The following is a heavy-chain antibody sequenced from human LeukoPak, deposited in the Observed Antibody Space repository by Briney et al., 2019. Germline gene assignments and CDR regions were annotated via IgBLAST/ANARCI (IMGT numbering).Heavy chain of an antibody. CDR2: IYYSGST. V-gene: IGHV4-31*03. Sequence: PSETLSLTCTVSGGSISSGGYYWSWIRQHPGKGLEWIGYIYYSGSTYYNPSLKSRVTISVDTSKNQFSLKLSSVTAADTAVYYCARGHDPRDYYDSSGYYNPNFDYWGQGTLVTVSS. D-gene: IGHD3-22*01. J-gene: IGHJ4*02. CDR1: GGSISSGGYY. CDR3: ARGHDPRDYYDSSGYYNPNFDY.